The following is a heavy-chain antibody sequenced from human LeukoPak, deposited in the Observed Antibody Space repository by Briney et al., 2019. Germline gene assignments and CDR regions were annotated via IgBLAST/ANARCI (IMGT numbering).Heavy chain of an antibody. D-gene: IGHD3-10*01. V-gene: IGHV1-2*02. J-gene: IGHJ4*02. CDR2: INPNSGGT. CDR1: GYTFTGYY. Sequence: ASVKVSCKASGYTFTGYYMHWVRQAPGQGLEWMGWINPNSGGTNYAQKFQGRVTMTRDTSISTAYMELSRLRSDDTAVYYCARGGRSGSYGYYFDYWGQGTLVTVPS. CDR3: ARGGRSGSYGYYFDY.